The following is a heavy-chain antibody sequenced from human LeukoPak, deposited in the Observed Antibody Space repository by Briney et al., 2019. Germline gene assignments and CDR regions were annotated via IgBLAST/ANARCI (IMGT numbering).Heavy chain of an antibody. Sequence: SETLSLTCTVSGGSISSSSYYWGWIRQPPGKGLEWIGSIYYSGSTYYNPSLKSRVTISVDTSENQFSLKLSSVTAADTAVYYCARVGGGELPGGPLWGQGTMVTVSS. J-gene: IGHJ3*01. CDR1: GGSISSSSYY. D-gene: IGHD1-26*01. CDR2: IYYSGST. CDR3: ARVGGGELPGGPL. V-gene: IGHV4-39*01.